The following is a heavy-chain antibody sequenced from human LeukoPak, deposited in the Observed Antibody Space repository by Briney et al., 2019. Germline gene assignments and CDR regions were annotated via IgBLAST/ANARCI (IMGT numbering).Heavy chain of an antibody. J-gene: IGHJ4*02. CDR2: ISSSSSYT. CDR3: ARVPAYGDYFDY. Sequence: GGSLRLSCAASGFTFSDYYMSWIRQAPGKGPEWVSYISSSSSYTNYADSVKGRFTISRDNAKNSLYLQMNSLRAEDTAVYYCARVPAYGDYFDYWGQGTLVTVSS. CDR1: GFTFSDYY. V-gene: IGHV3-11*05. D-gene: IGHD4-17*01.